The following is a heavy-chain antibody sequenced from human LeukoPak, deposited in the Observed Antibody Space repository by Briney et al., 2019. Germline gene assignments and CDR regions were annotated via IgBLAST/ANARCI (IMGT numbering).Heavy chain of an antibody. CDR2: INHSGST. CDR3: ARRTATTVGFDY. J-gene: IGHJ4*02. V-gene: IGHV4-34*01. D-gene: IGHD1-26*01. Sequence: SETLSLTCAVYGGSFSGYYWSWIRQPPGKGLEWIGEINHSGSTNYNPSLKSRVTISVDTSKNQFSLKLSSVTAADTAVYYCARRTATTVGFDYWGQGTLVTVSS. CDR1: GGSFSGYY.